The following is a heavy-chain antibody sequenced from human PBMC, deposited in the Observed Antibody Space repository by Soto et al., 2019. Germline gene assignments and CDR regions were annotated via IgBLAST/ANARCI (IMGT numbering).Heavy chain of an antibody. V-gene: IGHV4-61*01. CDR2: IYYSGST. CDR1: GGSVSSGSYY. J-gene: IGHJ5*02. Sequence: QVQLQESGPGLVKPSETLSLTCTVSGGSVSSGSYYWSWIRQPPGKGLEWIGYIYYSGSTNYNPALTSRVTLSVDTSKNQFSLTLSSVTAADPAVYYCARDQDSYGYWFDPWGQGTLVTVSS. D-gene: IGHD5-18*01. CDR3: ARDQDSYGYWFDP.